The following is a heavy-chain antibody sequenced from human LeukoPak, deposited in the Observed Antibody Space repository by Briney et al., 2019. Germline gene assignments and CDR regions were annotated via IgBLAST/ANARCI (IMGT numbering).Heavy chain of an antibody. J-gene: IGHJ4*02. D-gene: IGHD6-13*01. Sequence: SETLSLTCTVSGGSISSYYWSWIRQPPGKGLEWIGYIYYSGSTNYNPSLKSRVTISVDTSKNQFSLKLSSVTAADTAVYYCARVRVSRGYSSSWFPSFDYWGQGTLATVSS. CDR2: IYYSGST. V-gene: IGHV4-59*01. CDR1: GGSISSYY. CDR3: ARVRVSRGYSSSWFPSFDY.